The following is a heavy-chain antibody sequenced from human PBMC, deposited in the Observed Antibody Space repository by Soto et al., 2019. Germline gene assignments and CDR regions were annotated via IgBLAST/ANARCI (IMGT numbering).Heavy chain of an antibody. Sequence: SETLSLTCAVYGGSFSGYYWSWIRQPPGKGLEWIGEINHSGSTNYNPSLKSRVTISGDTSKNQFSLNLTSVTAADTAVYYCAREYTYGSNFFDCWGQGALVTVSS. D-gene: IGHD4-17*01. J-gene: IGHJ4*02. CDR3: AREYTYGSNFFDC. CDR1: GGSFSGYY. V-gene: IGHV4-34*09. CDR2: INHSGST.